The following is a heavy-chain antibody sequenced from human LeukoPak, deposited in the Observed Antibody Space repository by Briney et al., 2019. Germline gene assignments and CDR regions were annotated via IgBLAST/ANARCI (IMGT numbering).Heavy chain of an antibody. CDR3: GRTFYHASTIFP. Sequence: SETLSLTCTVSGGSIITGSYYWGWIRQPPGKGLEWIASIYYTGTTYYNPSLKSRVTISVDTSKNQFSLRLTSVTAADTAVYFCGRTFYHASTIFPWGQGTLVTVSS. CDR1: GGSIITGSYY. D-gene: IGHD2/OR15-2a*01. V-gene: IGHV4-39*01. CDR2: IYYTGTT. J-gene: IGHJ5*02.